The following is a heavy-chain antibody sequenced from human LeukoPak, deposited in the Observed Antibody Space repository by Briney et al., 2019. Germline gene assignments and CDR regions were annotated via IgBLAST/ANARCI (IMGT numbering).Heavy chain of an antibody. Sequence: GGSLRLSCAVSRITLSNYGMSWVRQAPGKGLEWVAGISDSGGSTNYADSVKGRFTVSRDNPKNTLYLQMNSLRAEDTAVYFCAKRGVVIRVILVGFHKEAYYFDSWGQGALVTVSS. CDR1: RITLSNYG. D-gene: IGHD3-22*01. J-gene: IGHJ4*02. V-gene: IGHV3-23*01. CDR2: ISDSGGST. CDR3: AKRGVVIRVILVGFHKEAYYFDS.